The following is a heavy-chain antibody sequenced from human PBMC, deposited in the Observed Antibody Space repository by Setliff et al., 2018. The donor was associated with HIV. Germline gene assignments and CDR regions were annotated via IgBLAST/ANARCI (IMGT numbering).Heavy chain of an antibody. Sequence: PGGSLRLSCAASGFTFSSYEMNWVRQAPGKGLEWVGHIRNKYYGETTDYAASVNRRFTISRDDSRRVVHLHMTDLKIEDSAVYFCTRDEITADLRYYSYMAVWGHRTTVTVSS. CDR2: IRNKYYGETT. V-gene: IGHV3-49*04. D-gene: IGHD2-21*01. CDR1: GFTFSSYE. J-gene: IGHJ6*03. CDR3: TRDEITADLRYYSYMAV.